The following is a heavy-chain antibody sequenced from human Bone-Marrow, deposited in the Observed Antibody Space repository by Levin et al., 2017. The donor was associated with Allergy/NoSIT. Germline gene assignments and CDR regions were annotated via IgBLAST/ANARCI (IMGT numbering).Heavy chain of an antibody. J-gene: IGHJ6*03. CDR1: GGSISSRSYY. CDR2: IYYSGST. Sequence: ESLKISCTVSGGSISSRSYYWGWIRQPPGKGLEWIGSIYYSGSTFYNPSLKSRVTISVDTSKNQFSLRLSSVTAADTAVYYCGSFYFGSGYYYYMDVWGKGTTVTVSS. V-gene: IGHV4-39*01. D-gene: IGHD3-10*01. CDR3: GSFYFGSGYYYYMDV.